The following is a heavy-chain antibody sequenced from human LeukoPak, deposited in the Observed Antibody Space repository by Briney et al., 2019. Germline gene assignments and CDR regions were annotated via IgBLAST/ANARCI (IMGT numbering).Heavy chain of an antibody. CDR1: GFTFSSYA. J-gene: IGHJ4*02. CDR3: AKEGAGIAGTGYFDY. CDR2: ISGSGGDT. V-gene: IGHV3-23*01. D-gene: IGHD6-13*01. Sequence: PGGSLRLSCAASGFTFSSYAMSWVRQAPGKGLEWVSGISGSGGDTYYTGSVKGRFTISRDNSKNTVSLQMNSLRAEDTAVYYCAKEGAGIAGTGYFDYWGQGTLVTVSS.